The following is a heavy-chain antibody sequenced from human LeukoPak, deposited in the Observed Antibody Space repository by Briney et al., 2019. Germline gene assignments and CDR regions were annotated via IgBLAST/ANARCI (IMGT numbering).Heavy chain of an antibody. D-gene: IGHD3-9*01. CDR3: TKVTDWRTGFDY. J-gene: IGHJ4*02. Sequence: GGSLRLSWAASGFTFDGYGMYWVRQAPGKGLEWVSGITWNSDDMAYADSVKGRFTISRDNAKNCLYLQMNSLRVEDTALYYCTKVTDWRTGFDYWGQGTLVTVSS. V-gene: IGHV3-9*01. CDR1: GFTFDGYG. CDR2: ITWNSDDM.